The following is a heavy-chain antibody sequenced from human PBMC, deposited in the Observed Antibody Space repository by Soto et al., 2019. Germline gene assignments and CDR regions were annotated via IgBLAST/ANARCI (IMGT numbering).Heavy chain of an antibody. Sequence: PGESLKISCKGSGYSFTSYWIGWVRQMPGKGLEWMGIIYPGDSDTRYSPSFQGQVTISADKSISTAYLQWSSLKASDTAMYYCARTSADSYYYHYGMDVWGQGTTVTVSS. CDR3: ARTSADSYYYHYGMDV. CDR2: IYPGDSDT. V-gene: IGHV5-51*01. J-gene: IGHJ6*02. CDR1: GYSFTSYW.